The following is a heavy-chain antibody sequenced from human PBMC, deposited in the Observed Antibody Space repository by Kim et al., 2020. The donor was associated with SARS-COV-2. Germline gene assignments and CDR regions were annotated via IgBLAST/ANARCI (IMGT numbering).Heavy chain of an antibody. CDR1: GFTFSSYG. Sequence: GGSLRLSCAASGFTFSSYGMHWVRQAPGKGLEWVAVISYDGSNKYYADSVKGRFTISRDNSKNTLYLQMNSLRAEDTAVYYCAKDPLEYQLLYRYYYYYGMDVWGQGTTVTVSS. D-gene: IGHD2-2*02. CDR2: ISYDGSNK. CDR3: AKDPLEYQLLYRYYYYYGMDV. V-gene: IGHV3-30*18. J-gene: IGHJ6*02.